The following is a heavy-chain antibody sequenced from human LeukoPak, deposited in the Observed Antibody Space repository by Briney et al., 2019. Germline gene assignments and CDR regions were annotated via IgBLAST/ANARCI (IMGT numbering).Heavy chain of an antibody. CDR3: ARDGGYDILTGYYYYYGMDV. J-gene: IGHJ6*04. CDR2: ISSIGSTI. D-gene: IGHD3-9*01. CDR1: GFTSRSYE. V-gene: IGHV3-48*03. Sequence: PGGSRRLSCAASGFTSRSYEMNWFRQAPGKGRKWVSYISSIGSTIYYADSVKGRFTISRDNAKNSLYLQMNSLRAEDTAVYYCARDGGYDILTGYYYYYGMDVWGKGTTVTVSS.